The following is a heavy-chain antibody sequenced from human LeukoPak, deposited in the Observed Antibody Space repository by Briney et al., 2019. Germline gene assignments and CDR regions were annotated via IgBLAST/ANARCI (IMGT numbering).Heavy chain of an antibody. D-gene: IGHD5-12*01. CDR2: ITSRSNYI. J-gene: IGHJ4*02. Sequence: GGSLRLSCAASGFTFSSYSMNWVRQAPGKGLEWVSSITSRSNYIYYADSVKGRFTISRDNAKNSLYLQMNSLRVEDTAVYYCASSDVDIVATIGSFDYWGQGTLVTVSS. V-gene: IGHV3-21*01. CDR3: ASSDVDIVATIGSFDY. CDR1: GFTFSSYS.